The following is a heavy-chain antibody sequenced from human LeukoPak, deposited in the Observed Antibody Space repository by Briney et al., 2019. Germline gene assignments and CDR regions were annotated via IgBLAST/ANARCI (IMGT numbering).Heavy chain of an antibody. Sequence: PSQTLSLTCAVSGGPISSGGYSWSWIRQPPGKGLEWIGYIYHSGSTYYNPSLKSRVTISVDRSKNQFSLKLSSVTAADTAVYYCARVGSDAGYNWFDPWGQGTLVTVSS. CDR2: IYHSGST. D-gene: IGHD3-16*01. CDR3: ARVGSDAGYNWFDP. J-gene: IGHJ5*02. V-gene: IGHV4-30-2*01. CDR1: GGPISSGGYS.